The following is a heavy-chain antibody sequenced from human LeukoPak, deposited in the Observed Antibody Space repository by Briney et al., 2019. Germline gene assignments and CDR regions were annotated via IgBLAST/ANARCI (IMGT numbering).Heavy chain of an antibody. V-gene: IGHV3-9*01. CDR1: GFTFDDYA. Sequence: GGSLRLSCAASGFTFDDYAMHWVRQAPGKGLEWVSGISWNSGSIGYADSVKGRFTISRDNAKNSLYLQMNSLRAEDTAVYYCAKRESYDSPFDYWGQGTLVTVSS. CDR3: AKRESYDSPFDY. D-gene: IGHD3-22*01. J-gene: IGHJ4*02. CDR2: ISWNSGSI.